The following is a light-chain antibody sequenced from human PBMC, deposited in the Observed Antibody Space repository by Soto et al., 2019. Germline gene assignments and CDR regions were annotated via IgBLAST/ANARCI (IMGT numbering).Light chain of an antibody. J-gene: IGKJ2*01. CDR2: KSS. CDR1: QSLVHSDGNTY. Sequence: DIVMTQTPLSSPVTLGQPASISCRSSQSLVHSDGNTYLSWLHQRPGQPPRLLIYKSSNRFSGGPDRFSGSGAGTDCTLSITRGEAEDGAVYYCMQVTQCPHTFGQGTKLEIK. V-gene: IGKV2-24*01. CDR3: MQVTQCPHT.